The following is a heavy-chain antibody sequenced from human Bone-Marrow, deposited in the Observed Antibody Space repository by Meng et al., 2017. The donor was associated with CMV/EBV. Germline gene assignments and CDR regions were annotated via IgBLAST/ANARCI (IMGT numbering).Heavy chain of an antibody. CDR2: ISAYDGNT. CDR1: GYMFTNYG. V-gene: IGHV1-18*01. CDR3: ARDIIAARPGFYHYGMDV. J-gene: IGHJ6*02. D-gene: IGHD6-6*01. Sequence: ASVKVAGKATGYMFTNYGITWVRQGPGQGLEWVGWISAYDGNTVYAQKFYGRITMTTDTSTTTAYMEVRSLRSDDTAIYYCARDIIAARPGFYHYGMDVWGQGTTVTVSS.